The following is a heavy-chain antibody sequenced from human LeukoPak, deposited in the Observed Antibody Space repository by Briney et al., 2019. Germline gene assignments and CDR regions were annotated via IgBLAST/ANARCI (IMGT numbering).Heavy chain of an antibody. V-gene: IGHV3-7*01. D-gene: IGHD4-23*01. CDR2: IKEDGSEI. Sequence: TGGSLRLSCAASAFTFSNYWMSWVRQAPGKGLEWVANIKEDGSEINYVDSVKGRFTISRDNAKNSLYLQMNSLRVDDTAVYYCARDRGYSPFDYGGQGILVTVSS. J-gene: IGHJ4*02. CDR1: AFTFSNYW. CDR3: ARDRGYSPFDY.